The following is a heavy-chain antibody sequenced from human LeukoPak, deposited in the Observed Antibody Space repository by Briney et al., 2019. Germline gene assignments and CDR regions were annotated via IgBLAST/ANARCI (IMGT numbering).Heavy chain of an antibody. J-gene: IGHJ4*02. CDR2: VSPSGDIT. Sequence: GGSLRLSCAASGFTFSSHGMDWVRQAPGMGLEWVSGVSPSGDITYYADSVKGRFAISRDNSRNTVYFQLNSLRADDTAVYYCAKVDDSSGYYYFDYWGQGTLVTVSS. V-gene: IGHV3-23*01. D-gene: IGHD3-22*01. CDR3: AKVDDSSGYYYFDY. CDR1: GFTFSSHG.